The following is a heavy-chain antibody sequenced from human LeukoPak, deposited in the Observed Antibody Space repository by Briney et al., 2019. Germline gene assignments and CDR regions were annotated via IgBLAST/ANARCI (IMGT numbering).Heavy chain of an antibody. CDR1: GFTFSDYG. D-gene: IGHD3-3*02. CDR2: ISGGRGGT. CDR3: ARGRISPDY. Sequence: GGSLRLSCAASGFTFSDYGMSWVRQAPGKGLEWVSGISGGRGGTYYVDSVKGRFTISRDNSKNTLYLQMHSLRAEDTALYYCARGRISPDYWGQGILVTVSS. J-gene: IGHJ4*02. V-gene: IGHV3-23*01.